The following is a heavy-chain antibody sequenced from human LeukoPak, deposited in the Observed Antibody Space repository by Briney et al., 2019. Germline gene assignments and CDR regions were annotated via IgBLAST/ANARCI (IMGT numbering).Heavy chain of an antibody. CDR1: GYSFATYW. V-gene: IGHV5-51*01. CDR3: ARLGGENYYDSTGYYYAWLDP. J-gene: IGHJ5*02. CDR2: IYPGDSDT. Sequence: GESLKISCKGSGYSFATYWIGWVRQMPGKGLEWMAIIYPGDSDTRYSPSFQGQVTISADKSISTAYQQWSSLKASDTAMYYCARLGGENYYDSTGYYYAWLDPWGQGTLVTVSS. D-gene: IGHD3-22*01.